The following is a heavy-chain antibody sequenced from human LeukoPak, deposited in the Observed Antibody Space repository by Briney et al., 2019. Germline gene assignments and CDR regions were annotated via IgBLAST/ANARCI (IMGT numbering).Heavy chain of an antibody. CDR3: ARSQILTGRTFDY. J-gene: IGHJ4*02. D-gene: IGHD3-9*01. CDR1: GGSFSGYY. Sequence: SETLSLTCAVYGGSFSGYYWSWIRQPPGKGLEWIGEINHSGSTNYNPSLKCRVTISVDTSKNQFSLKLSSVTAADTAVYYCARSQILTGRTFDYWGQGTLVTVSS. CDR2: INHSGST. V-gene: IGHV4-34*01.